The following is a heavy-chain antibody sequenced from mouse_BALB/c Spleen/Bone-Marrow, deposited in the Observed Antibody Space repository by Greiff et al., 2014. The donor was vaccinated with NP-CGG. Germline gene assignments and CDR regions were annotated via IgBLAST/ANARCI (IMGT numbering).Heavy chain of an antibody. CDR1: GFNIKDTY. CDR2: IDPANGNT. Sequence: LQQSGAELVKPGASVKSSCTASGFNIKDTYMHWVKQRPEQGLEWIGRIDPANGNTKYDPKFQGKATITADTSSNTAYLQLSSLTSEDTAVYYCASYYYGSSLFAYWGQGTLVTVSA. CDR3: ASYYYGSSLFAY. D-gene: IGHD1-1*01. V-gene: IGHV14-3*02. J-gene: IGHJ3*01.